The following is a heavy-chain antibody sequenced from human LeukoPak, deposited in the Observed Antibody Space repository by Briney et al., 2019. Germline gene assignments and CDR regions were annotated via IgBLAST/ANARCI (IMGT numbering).Heavy chain of an antibody. CDR3: ARRGVVGATDDAFDI. CDR1: GGSISSSSYY. D-gene: IGHD1-26*01. Sequence: PETLSLTCTVSGGSISSSSYYWGWIRQPPGKGLEWIGSIYYSGSTYYNPSLKSRVTISVDTSKNQFSLKLNSVTAADTAVYYCARRGVVGATDDAFDIWGQGTMVTVSS. V-gene: IGHV4-39*01. CDR2: IYYSGST. J-gene: IGHJ3*02.